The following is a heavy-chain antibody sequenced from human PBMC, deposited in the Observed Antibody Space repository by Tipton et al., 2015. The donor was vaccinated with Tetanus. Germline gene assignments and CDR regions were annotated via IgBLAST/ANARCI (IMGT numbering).Heavy chain of an antibody. CDR3: ARGEGYCSSTSCTDLYYYYYGMDV. J-gene: IGHJ6*02. D-gene: IGHD2-2*01. Sequence: QVQLVQSGAEVKKPGASVKVSCKASGYTFTGYYMHWVRQAPGQGLEWMGWINPNSGGTNYAQKFQGWVTMTRDTSISTAYMELSRLRSDDTAVYYCARGEGYCSSTSCTDLYYYYYGMDVWGQGTTVTVSS. CDR2: INPNSGGT. V-gene: IGHV1-2*04. CDR1: GYTFTGYY.